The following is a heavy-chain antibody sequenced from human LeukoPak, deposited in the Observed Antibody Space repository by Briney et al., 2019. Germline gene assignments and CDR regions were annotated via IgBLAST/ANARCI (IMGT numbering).Heavy chain of an antibody. CDR3: ARRYSSSASFDY. Sequence: PSQTLSLTCTVSGGPISSGGYYWSWIRQHPGKGLEWIGYIYYSGSTYYNPPLKSRVTISVDTSKNQFSLKLSSVTAADTAVYYCARRYSSSASFDYWGQGTLVTVSS. CDR1: GGPISSGGYY. J-gene: IGHJ4*02. V-gene: IGHV4-31*03. CDR2: IYYSGST. D-gene: IGHD6-6*01.